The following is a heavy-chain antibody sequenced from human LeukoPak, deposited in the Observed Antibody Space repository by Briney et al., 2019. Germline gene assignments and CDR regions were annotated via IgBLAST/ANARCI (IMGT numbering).Heavy chain of an antibody. CDR3: ARGRAPYA. D-gene: IGHD2-2*01. J-gene: IGHJ5*02. Sequence: SETLSLTCAVYGGPFSGYYWSWIRQPPGKGLEWIGEINHSGSTNYNPSLKSRVTISVDTSKNQFSLKLSSVTAADTAVYYCARGRAPYAWGQGTLVTVSS. CDR2: INHSGST. CDR1: GGPFSGYY. V-gene: IGHV4-34*01.